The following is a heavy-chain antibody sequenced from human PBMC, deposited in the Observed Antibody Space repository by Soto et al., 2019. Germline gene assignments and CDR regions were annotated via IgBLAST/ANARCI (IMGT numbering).Heavy chain of an antibody. D-gene: IGHD5-18*01. CDR1: GFTFISYC. J-gene: IGHJ4*02. V-gene: IGHV3-23*01. Sequence: GGSLRLSCAASGFTFISYCMSWVRQAPGKGLEWVSAISGSGGSTYYADSVKGRFTIYRDNSKNTLYLQMNSLRAEDTAVYYCEKGGYRSNRIVEYWGPGPLVTVSS. CDR2: ISGSGGST. CDR3: EKGGYRSNRIVEY.